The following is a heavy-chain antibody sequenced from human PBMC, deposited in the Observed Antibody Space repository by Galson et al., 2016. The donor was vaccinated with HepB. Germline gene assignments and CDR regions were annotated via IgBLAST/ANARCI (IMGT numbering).Heavy chain of an antibody. CDR2: IIPILDIT. V-gene: IGHV1-69*13. Sequence: SVKVSCKVSGGPFISFALSWVRQAPGQGLEWMGGIIPILDITQYAQKFQGRVTITADESTGTAYMDLSRLTSEDTAVYYCAGDPGQDGYYNFWTGHFDYWGQGSLVIVSS. CDR1: GGPFISFA. CDR3: AGDPGQDGYYNFWTGHFDY. J-gene: IGHJ4*02. D-gene: IGHD3/OR15-3a*01.